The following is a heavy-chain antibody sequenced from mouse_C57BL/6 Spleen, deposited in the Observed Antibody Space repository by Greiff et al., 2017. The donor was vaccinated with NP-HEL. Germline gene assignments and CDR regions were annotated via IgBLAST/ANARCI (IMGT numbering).Heavy chain of an antibody. D-gene: IGHD2-4*01. CDR3: APYDYDEGWFAY. Sequence: EVKLMESGGGLVKPGGSLKLSCAASGFTFSDYGMHWVRQAPEKGLEWVAYISSGSSTIYYADTVKGRFTISRDNAKNTLFLQMTSLRSEDTAMYYCAPYDYDEGWFAYWGQGTLVTVSA. V-gene: IGHV5-17*01. J-gene: IGHJ3*01. CDR2: ISSGSSTI. CDR1: GFTFSDYG.